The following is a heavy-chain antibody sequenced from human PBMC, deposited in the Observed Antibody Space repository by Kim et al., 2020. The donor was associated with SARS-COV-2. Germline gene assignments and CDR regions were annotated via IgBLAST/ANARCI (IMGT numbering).Heavy chain of an antibody. J-gene: IGHJ2*01. V-gene: IGHV4-59*01. D-gene: IGHD4-17*01. CDR3: ARRPMGGDNDWYFDL. Sequence: SETLSLTCTVSGGSISSYYWSWIRQPPGKGLEWIGYIYYSGSTNYNPSLKSRVTISVDTSKNQFSLKLSSVTAADTAVYYCARRPMGGDNDWYFDLWGRGTLVTVSS. CDR1: GGSISSYY. CDR2: IYYSGST.